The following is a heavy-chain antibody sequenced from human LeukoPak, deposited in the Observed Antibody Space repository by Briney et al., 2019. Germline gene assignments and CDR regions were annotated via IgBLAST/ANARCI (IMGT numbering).Heavy chain of an antibody. J-gene: IGHJ4*02. CDR2: ISSSGSTI. Sequence: GGSLRLSCAASGFTFSSYEMNWVRQAPGKGLEWVSYISSSGSTIYYADSVKGRFTISRDNAKNSLYLQMNSLRAEDTAVYYCARSGYCTNGVCYFDYWGQGTLVTVSS. V-gene: IGHV3-48*03. CDR1: GFTFSSYE. CDR3: ARSGYCTNGVCYFDY. D-gene: IGHD2-8*01.